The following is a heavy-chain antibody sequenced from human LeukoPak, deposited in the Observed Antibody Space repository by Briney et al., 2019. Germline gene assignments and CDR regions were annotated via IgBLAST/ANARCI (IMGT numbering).Heavy chain of an antibody. Sequence: ASVKVSCKASGYTFTSYAMHWVRQAPGQRLEWMGWINAGNGNTKYSQKFQGRVTITRDTSASTAYMELSSLRSEDTAVYYCARVIRVIAPFDYWGQGTLVTVSS. J-gene: IGHJ4*02. CDR2: INAGNGNT. CDR3: ARVIRVIAPFDY. D-gene: IGHD3-16*02. V-gene: IGHV1-3*01. CDR1: GYTFTSYA.